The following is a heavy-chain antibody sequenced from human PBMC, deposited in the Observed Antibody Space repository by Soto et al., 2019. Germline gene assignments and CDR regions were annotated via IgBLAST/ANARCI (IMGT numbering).Heavy chain of an antibody. CDR2: INPNSGGT. V-gene: IGHV1-2*04. CDR1: GYTFTGSY. CDR3: AREEGAARNIYFYYYGMDV. J-gene: IGHJ6*02. Sequence: ASVKVSCKASGYTFTGSYIHWVRQAPGQGLEWMGWINPNSGGTNYAQKFQGWVTMTRDTSISTAYMELSRLRSDDTAMYYCAREEGAARNIYFYYYGMDVWGQGTTVTVSS. D-gene: IGHD6-6*01.